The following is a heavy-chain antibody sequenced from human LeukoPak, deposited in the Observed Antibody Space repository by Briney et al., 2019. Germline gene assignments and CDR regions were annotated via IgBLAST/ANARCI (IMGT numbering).Heavy chain of an antibody. V-gene: IGHV4-59*01. CDR1: GGSLTNLY. Sequence: PSETLSLICSVSGGSLTNLYWTWIRQPPGKGLEWIGDIYDSESTRYNTSLESRLTISVDTSKNQFSLKLSSVTAADTAVYYCAKGGSTNFYYGDVWGQGTTVTVSS. CDR3: AKGGSTNFYYGDV. J-gene: IGHJ6*02. CDR2: IYDSEST. D-gene: IGHD2/OR15-2a*01.